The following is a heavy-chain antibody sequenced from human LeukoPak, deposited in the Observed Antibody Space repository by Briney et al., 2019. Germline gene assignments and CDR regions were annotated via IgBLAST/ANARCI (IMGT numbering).Heavy chain of an antibody. V-gene: IGHV3-74*01. D-gene: IGHD3-9*01. CDR1: GFTFSSYW. J-gene: IGHJ6*04. Sequence: TGGSLRLSCAASGFTFSSYWMHWVRQAPGKGLVWVSRINSDGSTTSYVDSVKGRFTISRDNAKNTLYLQMNSLRAEDTAVYYCARDPRSYDILTGYYYYYGTDVWGKGTTVTVSS. CDR3: ARDPRSYDILTGYYYYYGTDV. CDR2: INSDGSTT.